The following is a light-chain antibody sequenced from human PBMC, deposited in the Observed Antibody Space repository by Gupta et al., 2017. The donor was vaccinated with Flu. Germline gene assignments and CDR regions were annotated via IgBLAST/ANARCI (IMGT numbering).Light chain of an antibody. V-gene: IGKV2-28*01. Sequence: DIVMTQSPLSLPVTPGETASISCRSSQSLLHSNGYNFLNWYLQRPGQSPQLLIYLGSERAYGVPDRFSGSGSGTDFTLKISRVEAEDVGVYYCKQVVRPLFTFGQGTKVDIK. CDR1: QSLLHSNGYNF. CDR2: LGS. J-gene: IGKJ2*01. CDR3: KQVVRPLFT.